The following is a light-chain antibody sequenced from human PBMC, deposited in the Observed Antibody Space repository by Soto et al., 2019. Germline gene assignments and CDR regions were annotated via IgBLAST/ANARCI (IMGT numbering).Light chain of an antibody. CDR3: NSYTSSSTLV. Sequence: QSALTQPASVSGSPGQSITISCTGTSSDVGGYNYVSWYQQYPGKAPKLMIYEVSNRPSGVSNRFSGSKSGNTASLTTSGLQAEDEADYYCNSYTSSSTLVFGGGTKLTVL. J-gene: IGLJ2*01. V-gene: IGLV2-14*01. CDR1: SSDVGGYNY. CDR2: EVS.